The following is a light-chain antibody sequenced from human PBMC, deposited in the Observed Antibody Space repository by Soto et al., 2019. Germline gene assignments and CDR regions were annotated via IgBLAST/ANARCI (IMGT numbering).Light chain of an antibody. CDR1: PSVTSN. V-gene: IGKV3-15*01. J-gene: IGKJ1*01. CDR2: GAF. CDR3: QQYNDWPLT. Sequence: EIVMTPSPVTLSVSPGERVTLSCRATPSVTSNLAWYQQKPGQAPSLLIYGAFTRATGIPARFSGTGSGTEFTLTISSLQSEDFALYYCQQYNDWPLTFGQGTKVDIK.